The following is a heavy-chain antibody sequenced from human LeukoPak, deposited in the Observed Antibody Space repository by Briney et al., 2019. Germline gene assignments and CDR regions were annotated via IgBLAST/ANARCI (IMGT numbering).Heavy chain of an antibody. CDR3: SPRGHSYRYQVY. V-gene: IGHV4-34*01. CDR1: GGSFSGYY. D-gene: IGHD5-18*01. Sequence: PSETLSLTCAVYGGSFSGYYWSWIRQPPGKGLEWIGEINHSGSTNYNPSLKSRVTISVDTSKNQFSLKLSSVTAADTAVYASSPRGHSYRYQVYWGQGTLVTVSS. J-gene: IGHJ4*02. CDR2: INHSGST.